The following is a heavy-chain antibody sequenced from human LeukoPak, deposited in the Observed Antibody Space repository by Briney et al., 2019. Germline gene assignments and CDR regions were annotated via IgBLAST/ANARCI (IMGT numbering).Heavy chain of an antibody. D-gene: IGHD4-17*01. CDR2: ISRTGNTI. CDR1: GFIFNDYY. V-gene: IGHV3-11*01. CDR3: ARDLGSSTVTTAFDY. J-gene: IGHJ4*02. Sequence: GGSLRLSCTASGFIFNDYYMSWIRQTPGKGLERLSYISRTGNTIYYRDSVKGRFTISRDNANNQLHLQMDNLRAEDTAVYFCARDLGSSTVTTAFDYWAREPWSPSPQ.